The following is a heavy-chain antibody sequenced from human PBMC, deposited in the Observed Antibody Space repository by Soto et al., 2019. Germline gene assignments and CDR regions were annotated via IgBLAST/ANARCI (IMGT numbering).Heavy chain of an antibody. Sequence: ASVKVSCKASGGTFSSYAISWVRQAPGQGLEWMGGIIPIFGTANYAQKFQGRVTITADKSTSTAYMELSSLRSEDTAVYYCARGKIAAAGWENNRFDPWGQGTLVTVSS. CDR3: ARGKIAAAGWENNRFDP. V-gene: IGHV1-69*06. D-gene: IGHD6-13*01. J-gene: IGHJ5*02. CDR1: GGTFSSYA. CDR2: IIPIFGTA.